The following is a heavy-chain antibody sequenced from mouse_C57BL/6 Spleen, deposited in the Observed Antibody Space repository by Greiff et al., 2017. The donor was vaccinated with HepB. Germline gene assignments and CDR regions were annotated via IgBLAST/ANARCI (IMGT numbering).Heavy chain of an antibody. CDR2: INPNNGGT. J-gene: IGHJ4*01. CDR3: ARRRLLYAMDY. CDR1: GYTFTDYY. V-gene: IGHV1-26*01. Sequence: VQLQQSGPELVKPGASVKISCKASGYTFTDYYMNWVKQSHGKSLEWIGDINPNNGGTSYNQKFKGKATLTVDKSSSTAYMELRSLTSEDSAVYYCARRRLLYAMDYWGQGTSVTVSS. D-gene: IGHD2-13*01.